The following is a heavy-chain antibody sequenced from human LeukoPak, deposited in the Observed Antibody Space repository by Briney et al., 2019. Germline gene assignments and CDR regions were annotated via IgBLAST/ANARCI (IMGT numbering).Heavy chain of an antibody. CDR1: GYTFTSYG. D-gene: IGHD6-13*01. Sequence: ASVKVSCKASGYTFTSYGISWVRQAPGQGLEWMGWISAYNGNTNYAQKLQGRVTMTTDTSTSTAYMELRSLRSDDPAVYYCAASIAAAGTLGYWGQGTLVTVSS. J-gene: IGHJ4*02. CDR2: ISAYNGNT. CDR3: AASIAAAGTLGY. V-gene: IGHV1-18*01.